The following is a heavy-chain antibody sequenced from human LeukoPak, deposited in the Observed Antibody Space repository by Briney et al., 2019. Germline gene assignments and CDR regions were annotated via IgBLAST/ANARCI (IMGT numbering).Heavy chain of an antibody. V-gene: IGHV4-39*07. CDR2: INHSGST. CDR1: GGSISSSSYY. J-gene: IGHJ4*02. D-gene: IGHD2-21*02. Sequence: SETLSLTCTVSGGSISSSSYYWSWIRQPPGKGLEWIGEINHSGSTNYNPSLKSRVTISVDTSKNQFSLKLSSVTTADTAVYYCARSMRVVTAIIYWGQGTLVTVSS. CDR3: ARSMRVVTAIIY.